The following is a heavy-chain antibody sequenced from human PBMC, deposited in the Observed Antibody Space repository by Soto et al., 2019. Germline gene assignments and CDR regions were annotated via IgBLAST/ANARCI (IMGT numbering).Heavy chain of an antibody. J-gene: IGHJ6*02. CDR3: AREVPHYDSSGYFSHFYGMDV. CDR1: GDSVSRNSAA. CDR2: TYYRSKWYN. Sequence: SQTLSLTCAVSGDSVSRNSAAWNWIRQSPSRGLEWLGRTYYRSKWYNDYAVYVKSRISINPDTSKNQFSLQLNSVTPEDTAVYYCAREVPHYDSSGYFSHFYGMDVWGQGTTVTVSS. V-gene: IGHV6-1*01. D-gene: IGHD3-22*01.